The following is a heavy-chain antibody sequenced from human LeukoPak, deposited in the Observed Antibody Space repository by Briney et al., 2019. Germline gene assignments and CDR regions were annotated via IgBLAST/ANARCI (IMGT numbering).Heavy chain of an antibody. CDR3: AKVEANPGIAVAGRGYYFDF. J-gene: IGHJ4*02. Sequence: GGSLRLSCAASGFTFSSYAMSWGRQAPGKGLEWVSTTSGRGGSTYYADSVKGRFTISRDDSKNTLFLQMNSLRAEDTAVYYCAKVEANPGIAVAGRGYYFDFWGQGTLVTVSS. CDR2: TSGRGGST. D-gene: IGHD6-19*01. CDR1: GFTFSSYA. V-gene: IGHV3-23*01.